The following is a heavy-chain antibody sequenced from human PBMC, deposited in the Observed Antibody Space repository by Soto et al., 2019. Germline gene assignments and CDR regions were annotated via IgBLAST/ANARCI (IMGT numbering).Heavy chain of an antibody. CDR3: ARDLGTHDYSNFDY. CDR2: INPNSGGT. CDR1: GYTFTGYY. D-gene: IGHD4-4*01. Sequence: ASVKVSCKASGYTFTGYYMHWVRQAPGRGLEWMGWINPNSGGTNYAQKFQGRATMTRDTSISTAYMELSRLRSDDTAVYYCARDLGTHDYSNFDYWGQGTLVTVSS. V-gene: IGHV1-2*02. J-gene: IGHJ4*02.